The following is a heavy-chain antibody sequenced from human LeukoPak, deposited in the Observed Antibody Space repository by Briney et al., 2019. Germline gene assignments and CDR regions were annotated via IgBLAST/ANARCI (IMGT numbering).Heavy chain of an antibody. CDR3: ARGELLGDWFDP. Sequence: SVKVSCKASGGTFISYAISWVRQAPGQGLEWMGGIIPIFGTANYAQKFQGRVTITTDESTSTAYMELSSLRSEDTAVYYCARGELLGDWFDPWGQETLVTVSS. CDR1: GGTFISYA. D-gene: IGHD1-7*01. J-gene: IGHJ5*02. CDR2: IIPIFGTA. V-gene: IGHV1-69*05.